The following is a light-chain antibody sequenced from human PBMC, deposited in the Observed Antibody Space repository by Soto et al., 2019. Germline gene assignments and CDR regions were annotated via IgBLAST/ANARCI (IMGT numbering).Light chain of an antibody. CDR3: SAYTISSTYV. CDR1: SSDVGGYNY. J-gene: IGLJ1*01. Sequence: LTQPASVSGSPGQSITISCTGTSSDVGGYNYVSWYQQHPGKAPKLMIYDVSSRPSEVSNRFSGSKSGNTASLTISGLQSEDEADYYCSAYTISSTYVFGAGTKVTVL. CDR2: DVS. V-gene: IGLV2-14*01.